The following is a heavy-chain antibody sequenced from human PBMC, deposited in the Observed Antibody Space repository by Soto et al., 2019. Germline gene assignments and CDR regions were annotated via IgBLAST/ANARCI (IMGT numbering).Heavy chain of an antibody. V-gene: IGHV4-59*01. Sequence: PSETLSLTCTVSDASIRGYYWSWIRQPPGKGLEWIGYFHYSGISNYNSSLKSRVTMSLDTSKNQFSLKLSSVSAADTAIYYCARGASNWQYFDYWRQGALVTVSS. CDR3: ARGASNWQYFDY. J-gene: IGHJ4*02. CDR2: FHYSGIS. CDR1: DASIRGYY. D-gene: IGHD4-4*01.